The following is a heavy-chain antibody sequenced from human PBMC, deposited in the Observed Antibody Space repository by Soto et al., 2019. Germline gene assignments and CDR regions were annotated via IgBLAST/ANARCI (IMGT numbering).Heavy chain of an antibody. CDR2: FIPIFPTT. CDR3: ARDSDRVQLGVNYYYAMDG. J-gene: IGHJ6*02. D-gene: IGHD1-1*01. V-gene: IGHV1-69*12. CDR1: GGTFGNSA. Sequence: QVQLVQSGAEVKKPGSSVTVSCKASGGTFGNSAISWVRQAPGQGLEWMGGFIPIFPTTDYAQKFQGRVTIAADDSTSTAYMGLTRMRSGDTAVYYCARDSDRVQLGVNYYYAMDGWGQGTAVTVSS.